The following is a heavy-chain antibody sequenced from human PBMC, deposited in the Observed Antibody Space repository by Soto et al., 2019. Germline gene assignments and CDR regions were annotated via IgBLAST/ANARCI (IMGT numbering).Heavy chain of an antibody. D-gene: IGHD6-19*01. CDR2: INPSGGST. CDR3: ARDGGDSSGWYCEDY. J-gene: IGHJ4*02. Sequence: QVQLVQSGAEVKKPGASVKVSCKESGYTFTSYYMHWVRQPPGQGLEWMGIINPSGGSTSYAQKFQGRVTMTRDTSTSTVYMELSSLRSEDTAVYYCARDGGDSSGWYCEDYWGQGTLVTVSS. V-gene: IGHV1-46*01. CDR1: GYTFTSYY.